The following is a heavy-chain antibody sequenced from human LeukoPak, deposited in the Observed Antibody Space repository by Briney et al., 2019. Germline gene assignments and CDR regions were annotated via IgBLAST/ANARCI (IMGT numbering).Heavy chain of an antibody. CDR2: ISGSGGST. V-gene: IGHV3-23*01. Sequence: GGSLRLSCAASGFIFCSFAMSWGGQAPGKGLEWVSGISGSGGSTYYADSVKGRFTIARDNSNHTLYLQTNSLTAEDTAVYYCANELGTTKHDASDIWGQGTMVIVSS. J-gene: IGHJ3*02. D-gene: IGHD1-1*01. CDR3: ANELGTTKHDASDI. CDR1: GFIFCSFA.